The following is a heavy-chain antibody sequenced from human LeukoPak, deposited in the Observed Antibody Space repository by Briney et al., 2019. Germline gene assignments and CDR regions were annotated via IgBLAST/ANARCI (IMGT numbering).Heavy chain of an antibody. CDR3: TSGNYYDTHEYYYK. CDR2: IRSKVSNYAT. D-gene: IGHD3-22*01. Sequence: GGSLRLSCAASGFTFSGSAMHWVRQPSGKGLEWIGRIRSKVSNYATAYAASVKGRFTISRDDSKNTAYLQMNSLKTEDTAFYYCTSGNYYDTHEYYYKWGQGTLVTVSS. CDR1: GFTFSGSA. J-gene: IGHJ4*02. V-gene: IGHV3-73*01.